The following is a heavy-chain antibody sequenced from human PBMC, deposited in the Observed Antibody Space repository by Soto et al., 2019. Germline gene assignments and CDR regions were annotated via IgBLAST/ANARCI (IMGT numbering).Heavy chain of an antibody. Sequence: SETLSLTYAVSGGSISSSNWWSWVSQPPGKGLEWIGEIYHSGSTNYNPSLKSRVTISVDKSKNQFSLKLSSVTAADTAVYYCARATGNYDILTGYYPQAFDIWGKGTMVS. CDR1: GGSISSSNW. CDR2: IYHSGST. J-gene: IGHJ3*02. D-gene: IGHD3-9*01. CDR3: ARATGNYDILTGYYPQAFDI. V-gene: IGHV4-4*02.